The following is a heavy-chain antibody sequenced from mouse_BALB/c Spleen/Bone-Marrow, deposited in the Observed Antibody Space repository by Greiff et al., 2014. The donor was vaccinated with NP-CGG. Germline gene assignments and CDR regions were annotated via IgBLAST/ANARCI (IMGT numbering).Heavy chain of an antibody. V-gene: IGHV1-63*02. D-gene: IGHD2-10*02. CDR3: AREEYGNHDRFFDY. J-gene: IGHJ2*01. CDR2: IYPGGGYI. CDR1: GYTFANYW. Sequence: QVQLKQSGAELVRPGTSVKISCKASGYTFANYWLGWLKQRPGHGLEWIGEIYPGGGYINYNEKFKGKATLTADTSSSTAYMRLSSLTSEESAVYFCAREEYGNHDRFFDYWGQGTTLTVSS.